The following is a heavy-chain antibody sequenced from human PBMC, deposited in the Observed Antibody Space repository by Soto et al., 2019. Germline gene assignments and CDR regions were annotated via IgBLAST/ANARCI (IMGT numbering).Heavy chain of an antibody. V-gene: IGHV4-39*01. CDR3: ARLGDFYSYGYDY. J-gene: IGHJ4*02. D-gene: IGHD5-18*01. Sequence: SETLSLTCTVSGGSISSSSYYWGWIRQPPGKGLEWIGSIYYSGSTYYNPSLKSRVTISVDTSKNQFSLKLSSVTAADTAVYYCARLGDFYSYGYDYWGQGTLVTVSS. CDR1: GGSISSSSYY. CDR2: IYYSGST.